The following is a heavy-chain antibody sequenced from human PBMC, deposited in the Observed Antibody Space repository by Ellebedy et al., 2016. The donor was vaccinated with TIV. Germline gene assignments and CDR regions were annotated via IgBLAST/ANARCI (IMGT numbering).Heavy chain of an antibody. CDR2: IHSDGKTT. Sequence: GGSLRLSXAASGFTFSSYWMHWVRQAPGKGLVWVSRIHSDGKTTDYADSVKGRFTISRDNAKNSLYLQMNSLRAEDTAVYYRARALGGGDCYWGQGTLVTVSS. V-gene: IGHV3-74*01. D-gene: IGHD2-21*02. CDR1: GFTFSSYW. CDR3: ARALGGGDCY. J-gene: IGHJ4*02.